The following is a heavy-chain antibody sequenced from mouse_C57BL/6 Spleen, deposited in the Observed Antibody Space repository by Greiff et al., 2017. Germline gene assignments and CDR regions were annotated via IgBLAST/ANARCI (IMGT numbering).Heavy chain of an antibody. CDR3: ARDYSNYDYFDY. Sequence: VQLQQSGPELVKPGASVKISCKASGYSFTGYYMNWVKQSPEKSLEWIGEINPSTGGTTYNQKFKAKAILTVDKSSSTAYMQLKSLTSEDSAVYYCARDYSNYDYFDYWGQGTTLTVSS. V-gene: IGHV1-42*01. CDR1: GYSFTGYY. D-gene: IGHD2-5*01. J-gene: IGHJ2*01. CDR2: INPSTGGT.